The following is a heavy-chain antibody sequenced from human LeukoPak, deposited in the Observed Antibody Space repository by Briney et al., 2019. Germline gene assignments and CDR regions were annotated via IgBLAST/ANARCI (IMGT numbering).Heavy chain of an antibody. J-gene: IGHJ4*02. CDR2: ISSSSSTI. CDR3: ARGDSSSWYSYFDY. D-gene: IGHD6-13*01. V-gene: IGHV3-48*04. Sequence: GGSLRLSCAASGFTFSSYSMNWVRQAPGKGLEWVSYISSSSSTIYYADSVKGRFTISRDNAKNSLYLQMNSLRAEDTAVYYCARGDSSSWYSYFDYWAREPWSPSPQ. CDR1: GFTFSSYS.